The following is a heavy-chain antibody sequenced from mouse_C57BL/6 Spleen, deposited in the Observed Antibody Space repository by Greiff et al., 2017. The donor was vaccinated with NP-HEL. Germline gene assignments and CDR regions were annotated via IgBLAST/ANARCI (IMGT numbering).Heavy chain of an antibody. V-gene: IGHV3-6*01. CDR3: ASLDYYGSSYYAMDY. Sequence: EVKLQESGPGLVKPSQSLSLTCSVTGYSITSGYYWNWIRQFPGNKLEWMGYISYDGSNNYNPSLKNRISITRDTSKNQFFLKLNSVTTEDTATYYCASLDYYGSSYYAMDYWGQGTSVTVSS. CDR1: GYSITSGYY. CDR2: ISYDGSN. D-gene: IGHD1-1*01. J-gene: IGHJ4*01.